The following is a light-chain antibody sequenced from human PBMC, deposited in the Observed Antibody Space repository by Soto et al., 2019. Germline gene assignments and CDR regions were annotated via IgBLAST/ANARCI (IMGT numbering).Light chain of an antibody. CDR3: SSYTNINTRACV. J-gene: IGLJ1*01. CDR2: EVT. V-gene: IGLV2-14*01. Sequence: QFALTQPASVSWSPGQSITISCTGTSGDIGSYNRVSWYQQHPGKAPKLIIYEVTDRPSGVSNRFSGSKSGNTASLTISGLQAEDEAEYYCSSYTNINTRACVYGTGTKVNVL. CDR1: SGDIGSYNR.